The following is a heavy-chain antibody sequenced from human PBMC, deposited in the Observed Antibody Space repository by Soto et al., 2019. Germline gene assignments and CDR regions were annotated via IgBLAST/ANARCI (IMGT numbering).Heavy chain of an antibody. CDR3: ARDAAAMRINSLLNSPDY. CDR1: GFTFTNYW. CDR2: IKQDGSEK. Sequence: PGGSLRLSCAASGFTFTNYWMSWVRQAPGKGLEWVANIKQDGSEKYYMDSVKGRFAISRDNAKNSLYLHMNSLRAEDTAVYYCARDAAAMRINSLLNSPDYWGQGTLVTVSS. D-gene: IGHD6-25*01. V-gene: IGHV3-7*01. J-gene: IGHJ4*02.